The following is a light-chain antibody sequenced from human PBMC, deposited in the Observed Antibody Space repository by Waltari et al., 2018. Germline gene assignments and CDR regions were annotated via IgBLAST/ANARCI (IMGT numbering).Light chain of an antibody. Sequence: QSALTQPASVSGSPGPSITISCTGTSRDVGGYKYFSWYQQHHGKAPKLMIYEVSNRPSGVSNRFSGSKSGNTASLTISGLQAEDEADYYCSSYTSSSTVVFGGGTKLTVL. J-gene: IGLJ2*01. CDR1: SRDVGGYKY. V-gene: IGLV2-14*01. CDR2: EVS. CDR3: SSYTSSSTVV.